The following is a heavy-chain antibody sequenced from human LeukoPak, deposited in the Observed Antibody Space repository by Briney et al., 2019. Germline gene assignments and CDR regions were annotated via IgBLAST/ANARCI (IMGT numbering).Heavy chain of an antibody. V-gene: IGHV4-59*08. CDR1: GGSISSYY. Sequence: SETLSLTCTVSGGSISSYYWSWIRQPPGKGLEWIGYIYYSGSTNYNPSLKSRVTISVDTSKNQFSLKLSSVTAADTAVYYCARGSFCSSTSCYNYYYYMDVWGKGTTVTVSS. CDR3: ARGSFCSSTSCYNYYYYMDV. D-gene: IGHD2-2*01. CDR2: IYYSGST. J-gene: IGHJ6*03.